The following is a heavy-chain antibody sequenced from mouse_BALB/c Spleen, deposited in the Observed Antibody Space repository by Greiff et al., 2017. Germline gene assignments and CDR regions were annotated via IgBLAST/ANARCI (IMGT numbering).Heavy chain of an antibody. CDR2: ISSGGGST. CDR1: GFAFSSYD. CDR3: ARHEDYDDGMSPWFAY. V-gene: IGHV5-12-1*01. Sequence: EVKLMESGGGLVKPGGSLKLSCAASGFAFSSYDMSWVRQTPEKRLEWVAYISSGGGSTYYPDTVKGRFTISRDNAKNTLYLQMSSLKSEDTAMYYCARHEDYDDGMSPWFAYWGQGTLVTVSA. J-gene: IGHJ3*01. D-gene: IGHD2-4*01.